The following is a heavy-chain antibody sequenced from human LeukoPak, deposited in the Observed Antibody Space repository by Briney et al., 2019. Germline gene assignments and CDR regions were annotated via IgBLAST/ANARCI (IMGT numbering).Heavy chain of an antibody. CDR3: ERERAADSGIQ. Sequence: PGGSLSLSCAVSGFTVSSNYMHWVRQARGKGLEWVSVMYSGGSTYYADSVMGRFTISRDNSKNTLYLQMTNLRAEDTAVYFCERERAADSGIQWGQGTLVTASS. J-gene: IGHJ4*02. V-gene: IGHV3-53*01. CDR1: GFTVSSNY. D-gene: IGHD1-26*01. CDR2: MYSGGST.